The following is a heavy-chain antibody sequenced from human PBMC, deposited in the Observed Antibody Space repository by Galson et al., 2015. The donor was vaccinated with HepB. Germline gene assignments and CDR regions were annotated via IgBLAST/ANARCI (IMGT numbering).Heavy chain of an antibody. V-gene: IGHV3-48*04. Sequence: SLRLSCAASGFSISGYSMHWVRQAPGKGLEWLSYISGHRNTIYYTDAVKGRFPISRDNAKNSLFLQMNSLRVEDTAVYYCARERVMGWLQKSLGNLDPWGQGTLVTVSS. D-gene: IGHD5-24*01. CDR2: ISGHRNTI. J-gene: IGHJ5*02. CDR3: ARERVMGWLQKSLGNLDP. CDR1: GFSISGYS.